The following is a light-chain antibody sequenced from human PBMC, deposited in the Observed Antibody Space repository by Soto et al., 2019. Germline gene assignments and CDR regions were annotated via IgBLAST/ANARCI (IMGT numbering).Light chain of an antibody. CDR3: SSYTSSTLGV. Sequence: SALTQPASVSGSPGQSITISCTGTSSDVGDYNFVSWYQQHPGKAPKLMIYDVSNRPSGVSNRFSGSKSGNTASLTISGLQAEDEADYYCSSYTSSTLGVFGGGTKLTVL. CDR1: SSDVGDYNF. V-gene: IGLV2-14*01. J-gene: IGLJ2*01. CDR2: DVS.